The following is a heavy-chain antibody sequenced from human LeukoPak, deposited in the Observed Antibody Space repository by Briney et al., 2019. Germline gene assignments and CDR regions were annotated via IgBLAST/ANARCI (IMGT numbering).Heavy chain of an antibody. V-gene: IGHV3-33*01. Sequence: GGSLRLSCAASGFTFDTFAMHWVRQAPGKGLEWVALIWYDGSKEYYADSVKGRFTISRDNFKNTLSLQMTSLRAEDTAMYYCARDFCSSSACCMFDPWGKGTLVTVSS. D-gene: IGHD2-2*01. CDR2: IWYDGSKE. CDR3: ARDFCSSSACCMFDP. CDR1: GFTFDTFA. J-gene: IGHJ5*02.